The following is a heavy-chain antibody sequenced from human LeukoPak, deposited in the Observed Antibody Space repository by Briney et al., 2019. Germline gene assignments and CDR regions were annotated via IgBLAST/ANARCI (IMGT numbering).Heavy chain of an antibody. D-gene: IGHD1-26*01. Sequence: GESLKISFKVSGDRFSTSWIAWVRQMPGKGLEWMGIIYPGDSDTRYSPSFQGQVTISADKSINTAYLQWSSLKASDTAIYYCAKSGSFYVAAGFDPWGQGTLVTVSS. V-gene: IGHV5-51*01. J-gene: IGHJ5*02. CDR1: GDRFSTSW. CDR2: IYPGDSDT. CDR3: AKSGSFYVAAGFDP.